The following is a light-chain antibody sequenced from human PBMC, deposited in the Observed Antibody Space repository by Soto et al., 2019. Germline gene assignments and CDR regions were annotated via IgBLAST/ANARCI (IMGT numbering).Light chain of an antibody. CDR3: GTWDSSLNGVV. CDR2: DNN. CDR1: SSNIGNNY. J-gene: IGLJ2*01. V-gene: IGLV1-51*01. Sequence: QSVLTQPPSVSAAPGQRVTISCSGSSSNIGNNYVSWYRQLPGTAPKLLIYDNNRRPSGISDRFSGSKSGTSATLDITGLQTGDEADYYCGTWDSSLNGVVFGGGTKPTVL.